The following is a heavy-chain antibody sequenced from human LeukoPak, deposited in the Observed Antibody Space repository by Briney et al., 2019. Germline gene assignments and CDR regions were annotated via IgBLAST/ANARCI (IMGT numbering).Heavy chain of an antibody. CDR1: GYTFNTCG. Sequence: ASVKVSCKASGYTFNTCGVAWVRQAPGQGLEWMGWISGYNGDTDYAAKLQGRVTLTTDTSTNTAYMELRSLRSADAAVYYCARSGDGNWFDPWGQGTLVTVSS. CDR3: ARSGDGNWFDP. CDR2: ISGYNGDT. D-gene: IGHD4-17*01. V-gene: IGHV1-18*01. J-gene: IGHJ5*02.